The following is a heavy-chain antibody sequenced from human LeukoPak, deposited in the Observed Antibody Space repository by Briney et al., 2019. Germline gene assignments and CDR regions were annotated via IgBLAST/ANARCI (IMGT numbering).Heavy chain of an antibody. V-gene: IGHV3-53*01. D-gene: IGHD4-11*01. CDR3: AKVHGTTVSPYGLDV. Sequence: GGSLRLSCAASGFTVSSNYMSWVRQAPGKGLEWVSVIYSGGSTYYADSVKGRFTISRDNSKNTLYLQMNSLRAEDTAVYYCAKVHGTTVSPYGLDVWGQGTTVTVSS. CDR2: IYSGGST. J-gene: IGHJ6*02. CDR1: GFTVSSNY.